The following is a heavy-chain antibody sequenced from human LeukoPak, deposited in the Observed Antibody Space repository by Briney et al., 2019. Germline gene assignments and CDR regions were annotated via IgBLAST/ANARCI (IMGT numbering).Heavy chain of an antibody. V-gene: IGHV3-23*01. CDR1: GFPFASYA. Sequence: GGSLRLSCAASGFPFASYAMKWVRQAPGKGLEWVSTISDSGGTTYYGDSVKGRFSISRDNSKNTVYLQMNSPRAEDTALYYCAKSFSSGSSRWGQGTLVTVSP. D-gene: IGHD3-10*01. CDR3: AKSFSSGSSR. J-gene: IGHJ4*02. CDR2: ISDSGGTT.